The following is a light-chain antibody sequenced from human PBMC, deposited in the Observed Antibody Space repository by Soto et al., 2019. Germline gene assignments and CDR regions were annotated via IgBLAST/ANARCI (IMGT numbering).Light chain of an antibody. CDR2: LGS. Sequence: DIVMTQSPLSLPVTPGEPASISCRSSQSLLKSTGYNYLDWYLQKPGQSPQLLIYLGSNRASGVPDRLSGSGSGTDFTLKISRVEAEDVGVYYCMQALQTPPTFGQGTKVGIK. CDR1: QSLLKSTGYNY. V-gene: IGKV2-28*01. CDR3: MQALQTPPT. J-gene: IGKJ1*01.